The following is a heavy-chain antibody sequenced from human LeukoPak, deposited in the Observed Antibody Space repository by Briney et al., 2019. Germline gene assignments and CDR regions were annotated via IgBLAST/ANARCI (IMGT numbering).Heavy chain of an antibody. J-gene: IGHJ4*02. CDR1: GCTFTGYY. CDR2: INPNSGGT. Sequence: ASVKVSCKASGCTFTGYYMHWVRQAPGQGLEWMGWINPNSGGTNYAQKFQGRVTMTRDTSISTAYMELSRLRSDDTAVYYCARETPDYGGNGGNFDYWGQGTLVTVSS. V-gene: IGHV1-2*02. D-gene: IGHD4-23*01. CDR3: ARETPDYGGNGGNFDY.